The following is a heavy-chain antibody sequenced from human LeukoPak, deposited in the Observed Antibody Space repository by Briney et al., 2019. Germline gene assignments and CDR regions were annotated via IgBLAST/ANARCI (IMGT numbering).Heavy chain of an antibody. J-gene: IGHJ4*02. Sequence: SETLSLTCAVYGGSFSGYYWSWIRQPPGKGLEWIGEINHNGSTNYNPSLKSRVTISVDTSKNQFSLKLSSVTAADTAVYYCARLAFYDSSGYYFDYWGQGTLVTVSS. CDR1: GGSFSGYY. D-gene: IGHD3-22*01. CDR2: INHNGST. CDR3: ARLAFYDSSGYYFDY. V-gene: IGHV4-34*01.